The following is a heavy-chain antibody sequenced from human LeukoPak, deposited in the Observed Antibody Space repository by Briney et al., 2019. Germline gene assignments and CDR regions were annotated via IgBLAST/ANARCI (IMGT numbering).Heavy chain of an antibody. CDR2: INPNSGGT. Sequence: ASVKVSCKASGYTFTGYYMHWVRQAPGQGLEWMGRINPNSGGTNYARKFQGRVTMTRDTSISTAYMELSRLRSDDTAVYYCARELKPAYYDFWSGYSNWFDPWGQGTLVTVSS. CDR1: GYTFTGYY. D-gene: IGHD3-3*01. CDR3: ARELKPAYYDFWSGYSNWFDP. V-gene: IGHV1-2*06. J-gene: IGHJ5*02.